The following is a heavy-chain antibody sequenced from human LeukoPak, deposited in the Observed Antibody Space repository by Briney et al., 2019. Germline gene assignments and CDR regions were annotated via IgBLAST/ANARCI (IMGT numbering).Heavy chain of an antibody. V-gene: IGHV3-21*01. CDR2: FGTSSSYI. Sequence: GGSLSLSCAASGFTFSNYNMNWVRQAPGKGLEWVSCFGTSSSYIYYADSVKGRFTITRDNAKNSLYLQMNSLRAEDTAVYYCARDGSSSGWDFDYWGQGTLVTVSS. D-gene: IGHD6-19*01. CDR1: GFTFSNYN. J-gene: IGHJ4*02. CDR3: ARDGSSSGWDFDY.